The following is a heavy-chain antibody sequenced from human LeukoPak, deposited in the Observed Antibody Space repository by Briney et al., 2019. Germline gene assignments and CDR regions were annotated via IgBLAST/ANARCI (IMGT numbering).Heavy chain of an antibody. CDR2: ISGSGYST. CDR1: GITLSSYG. V-gene: IGHV3-23*01. CDR3: ARCGTVRGVIYYYYYYMDV. Sequence: GGTLRLSCAASGITLSSYGMSWVRQAPGKGLEWVSTISGSGYSTYYADSVKGRFTISRDNAKNSLYLQMNSLRAEDTAVYYCARCGTVRGVIYYYYYYMDVWGKGTTVTISS. D-gene: IGHD3-10*01. J-gene: IGHJ6*03.